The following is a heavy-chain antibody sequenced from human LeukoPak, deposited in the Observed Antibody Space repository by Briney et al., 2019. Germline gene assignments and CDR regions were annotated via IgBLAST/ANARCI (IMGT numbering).Heavy chain of an antibody. D-gene: IGHD3-10*01. CDR2: IYTSGST. J-gene: IGHJ3*02. Sequence: PSETLSLTCTVSGGSISSGSYYWSWIRQPAGKGLEWIGRIYTSGSTNYNPSLKSRVTISVDRSKNEISLHLASLTAADTALYYCAGRGSSSGTFDIWGPGTFVTVSS. CDR3: AGRGSSSGTFDI. CDR1: GGSISSGSYY. V-gene: IGHV4-61*02.